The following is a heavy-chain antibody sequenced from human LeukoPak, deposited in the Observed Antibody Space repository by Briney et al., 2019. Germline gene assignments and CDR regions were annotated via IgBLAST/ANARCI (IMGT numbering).Heavy chain of an antibody. V-gene: IGHV4-34*01. Sequence: SETLSLTCAVYGGSFSGYYWSWIRQPPGKGLEWIGEIYHSGSTNYNPSLKSRVTISVDTSKNQFSLKLSSVTAADTAVYYCARPLQESSGYYYTPHDAFDIWGQGTMVTVSS. CDR2: IYHSGST. D-gene: IGHD3-22*01. CDR3: ARPLQESSGYYYTPHDAFDI. J-gene: IGHJ3*02. CDR1: GGSFSGYY.